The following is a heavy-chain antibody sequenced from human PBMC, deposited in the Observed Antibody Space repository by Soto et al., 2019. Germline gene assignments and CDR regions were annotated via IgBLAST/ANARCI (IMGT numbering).Heavy chain of an antibody. J-gene: IGHJ4*02. CDR1: GGYISSGEYY. V-gene: IGHV4-30-4*08. Sequence: SETLALTCTVSGGYISSGEYYWRWIRQPTRECLEWIGYIYYSGSTYYNPSLRSRLTISVDTSKNQFSLKLSSVNAADTAVYYCVRRSYYYDSSGYYRYWGQGNLGTVPS. CDR3: VRRSYYYDSSGYYRY. D-gene: IGHD3-22*01. CDR2: IYYSGST.